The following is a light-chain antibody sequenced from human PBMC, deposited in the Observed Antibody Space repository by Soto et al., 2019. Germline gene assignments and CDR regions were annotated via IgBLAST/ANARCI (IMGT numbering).Light chain of an antibody. CDR2: GAS. J-gene: IGKJ3*01. CDR3: QQYRSSPLFT. Sequence: EIVLTQSPGTLSLSPGERATLSCRASQSVSSSYLAWYQQKPGQAPRLLIYGASSRATGIPDRFSGNGSGTDFTLTISRLEPEDFAVYYCQQYRSSPLFTFGPGTNVHIK. CDR1: QSVSSSY. V-gene: IGKV3-20*01.